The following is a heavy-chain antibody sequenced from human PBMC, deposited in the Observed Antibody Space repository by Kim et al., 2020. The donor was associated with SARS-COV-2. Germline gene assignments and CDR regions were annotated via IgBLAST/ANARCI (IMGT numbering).Heavy chain of an antibody. J-gene: IGHJ6*02. CDR1: GFIFADYA. CDR3: VKDHPYFDV. V-gene: IGHV3-43*02. D-gene: IGHD3-9*01. CDR2: ITRESSRT. Sequence: GGSLRLSCEASGFIFADYAMHWVRQVPGKGLEWVSLITRESSRTNYLDSVKGRFTISRDNSKNSLYLQMDSLRTEDAALYYCVKDHPYFDVWGQGTTVAVSS.